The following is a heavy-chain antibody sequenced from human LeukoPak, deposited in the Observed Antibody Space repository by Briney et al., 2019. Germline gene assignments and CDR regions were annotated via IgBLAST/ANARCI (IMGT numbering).Heavy chain of an antibody. D-gene: IGHD2-2*01. V-gene: IGHV3-7*04. CDR1: GFTFGRNG. CDR2: IRQDGGEK. Sequence: GVFLRFSCAASGFTFGRNGMSWVRQAPGKRLEWVANIRQDGGEKYYVDPVKGRFTISRDNAKNSLYLQMNSLGAEDTAVYYCARAPIIVVPARRPTYFDYWGPGTLVAVSS. J-gene: IGHJ4*02. CDR3: ARAPIIVVPARRPTYFDY.